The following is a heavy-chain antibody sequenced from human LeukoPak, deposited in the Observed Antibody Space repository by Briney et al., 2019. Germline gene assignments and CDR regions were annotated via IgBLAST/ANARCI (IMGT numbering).Heavy chain of an antibody. CDR1: GFTFSSYG. CDR2: ISYDGSNK. D-gene: IGHD2-2*01. J-gene: IGHJ5*02. Sequence: GRSLRLSCAASGFTFSSYGMHWVRQAPGKGLESVAVISYDGSNKYYADSVKGRFTISRDNSKNTLYLQMNSLRAEDTAVYYCAKGNPDIVVVPAAVHQNWFDPWGQGTLVTVSS. CDR3: AKGNPDIVVVPAAVHQNWFDP. V-gene: IGHV3-30*18.